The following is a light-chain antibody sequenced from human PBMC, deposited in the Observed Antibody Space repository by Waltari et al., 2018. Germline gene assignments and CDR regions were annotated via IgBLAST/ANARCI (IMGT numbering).Light chain of an antibody. Sequence: QSVLTQPPSVSAAPGQRVTISCSGGISHIGKNYVSWYRQFPGTAPKLLIYENTERPSGIPGRFSGSKSGTSATLDITGLQAGDEADYYCGTWDSSLSGAVFGGGTHLTVL. CDR3: GTWDSSLSGAV. CDR2: ENT. CDR1: ISHIGKNY. J-gene: IGLJ7*01. V-gene: IGLV1-51*02.